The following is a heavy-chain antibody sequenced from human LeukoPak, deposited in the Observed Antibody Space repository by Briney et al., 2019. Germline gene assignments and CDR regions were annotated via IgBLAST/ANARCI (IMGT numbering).Heavy chain of an antibody. CDR3: ARASRYFDWLLPYYYYYYMDV. CDR1: GYTFTSYG. J-gene: IGHJ6*03. D-gene: IGHD3-9*01. V-gene: IGHV1-69*06. Sequence: GASVKVSCKASGYTFTSYGISWVRQAPGQGLEWMGGIIPIFGTANYAQKFQGRVTITADKSTSTAYMELSSLRSEDTAVYYCARASRYFDWLLPYYYYYYMDVWGKGPRSPSP. CDR2: IIPIFGTA.